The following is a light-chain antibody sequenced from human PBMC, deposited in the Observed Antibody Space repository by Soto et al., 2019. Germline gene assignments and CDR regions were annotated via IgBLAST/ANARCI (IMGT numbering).Light chain of an antibody. J-gene: IGLJ1*01. CDR1: SRDVGAYDY. Sequence: VLAQPASVSGSPGQSITISCTGTSRDVGAYDYVSWYLQYPDKAPQLLIYYVDHRPSGVSSRFSGSKSGNTASLTISGLQAEDEGDYYCCSYADGSIYFFGTGTKVTVL. CDR3: CSYADGSIYF. CDR2: YVD. V-gene: IGLV2-14*03.